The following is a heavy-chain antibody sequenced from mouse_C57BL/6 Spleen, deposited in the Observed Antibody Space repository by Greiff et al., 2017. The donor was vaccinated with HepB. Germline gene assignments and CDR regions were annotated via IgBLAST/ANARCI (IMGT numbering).Heavy chain of an antibody. CDR3: ARGGTLYFDY. D-gene: IGHD2-14*01. Sequence: VQLQQSGPELVKPGASVKIPCKASGYTFTDYNMDWVKQSPGKSLEWIGDINPNNGGTIYNQKFKGKATLTVDKSSSTAYLQLRSLTSEDTAVYYCARGGTLYFDYWGQGTTLTVSS. CDR2: INPNNGGT. J-gene: IGHJ2*01. CDR1: GYTFTDYN. V-gene: IGHV1-18*01.